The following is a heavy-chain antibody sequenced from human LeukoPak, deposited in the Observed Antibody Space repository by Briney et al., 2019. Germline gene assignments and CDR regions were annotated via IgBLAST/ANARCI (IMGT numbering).Heavy chain of an antibody. J-gene: IGHJ6*02. Sequence: PPETLSLTCTVSRGSLTSSSYYWGWTRQSPGKGLEWIGSIYYRGSTYYIPSHKSRISISVDTSRFGFSLKLSSVTAADTVVYYCARLYSSSWTLKPRDYYDGMDVWGQGTTVTVSS. CDR2: IYYRGST. V-gene: IGHV4-39*01. CDR1: RGSLTSSSYY. CDR3: ARLYSSSWTLKPRDYYDGMDV. D-gene: IGHD6-13*01.